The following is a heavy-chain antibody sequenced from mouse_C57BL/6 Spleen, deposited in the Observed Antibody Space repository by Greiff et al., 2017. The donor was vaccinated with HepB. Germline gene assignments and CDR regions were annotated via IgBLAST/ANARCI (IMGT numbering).Heavy chain of an antibody. V-gene: IGHV5-17*01. Sequence: EVKLMESGGGLVKPGGSLKLSCAASGFTFSDYGMHWVRQAPEKGLEWVAYISSGSSTIYYADTVKGRFTISRDNAKNTLFLQMTSLRSEDTAMYYCAGPYYGSREDAMDYWGQGTSVTVSS. J-gene: IGHJ4*01. CDR3: AGPYYGSREDAMDY. CDR2: ISSGSSTI. D-gene: IGHD1-1*01. CDR1: GFTFSDYG.